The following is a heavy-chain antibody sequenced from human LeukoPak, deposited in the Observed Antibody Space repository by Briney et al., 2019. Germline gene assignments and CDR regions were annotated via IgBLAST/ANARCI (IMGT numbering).Heavy chain of an antibody. D-gene: IGHD3-10*01. CDR1: GFTFTNTW. J-gene: IGHJ4*02. CDR2: INNDGSTT. V-gene: IGHV3-74*01. Sequence: GGSLRLSCAASGFTFTNTWMHWVRQAPGKGLVWVSLINNDGSTTNYADSVKGRFTISRDNAKNTVYLQMNSLRAEDTAVYYCAIGGTYGSGSWGQGTLVTVSS. CDR3: AIGGTYGSGS.